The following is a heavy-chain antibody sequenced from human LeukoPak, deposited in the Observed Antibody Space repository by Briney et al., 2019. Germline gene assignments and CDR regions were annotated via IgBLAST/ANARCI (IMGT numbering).Heavy chain of an antibody. CDR2: ISSSGRNI. Sequence: GGSLRLSCAASGFTFSNYEFNWVRQAPGKGRKWVSYISSSGRNIYYADSVKGRFTISRDNAKNSLYLQMNSLRAEDTAVYYCARDLVQLWSKDYWGQGTLVTVSS. J-gene: IGHJ4*02. D-gene: IGHD5-18*01. V-gene: IGHV3-48*03. CDR1: GFTFSNYE. CDR3: ARDLVQLWSKDY.